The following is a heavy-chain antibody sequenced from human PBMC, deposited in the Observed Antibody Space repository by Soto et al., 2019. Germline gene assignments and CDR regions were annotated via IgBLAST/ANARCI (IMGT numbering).Heavy chain of an antibody. CDR1: GGTFSSYA. CDR2: IIPIFGTA. D-gene: IGHD3-10*01. J-gene: IGHJ4*02. Sequence: QVQLVQSGAEVKKPGSSVKVSCTASGGTFSSYAISWVRQAPGQGLAWMGGIIPIFGTANYAQKFQGRVTITADESTSTAYMELSSLRSEYTAVYYCASQAEFGEVLMGFDYWGQGTLVTVSS. CDR3: ASQAEFGEVLMGFDY. V-gene: IGHV1-69*01.